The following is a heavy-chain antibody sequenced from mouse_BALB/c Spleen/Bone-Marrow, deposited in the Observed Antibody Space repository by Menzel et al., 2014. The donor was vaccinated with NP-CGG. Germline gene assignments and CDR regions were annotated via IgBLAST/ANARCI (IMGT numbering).Heavy chain of an antibody. CDR3: GRTGDRSGDGLAF. CDR1: GFTFRSYD. CDR2: IYPGDGST. J-gene: IGHJ3*01. V-gene: IGHV1S33*01. Sequence: LQQSGPELVKPGALVTISCKASGFTFRSYDINWVQQRPGQGLAWIGWIYPGDGSTKYNEKFKGTATLTADKSSSTAYLQHSRMISDNAAVYFRGRTGDRSGDGLAFWGQCTQVTGSA. D-gene: IGHD3-2*01.